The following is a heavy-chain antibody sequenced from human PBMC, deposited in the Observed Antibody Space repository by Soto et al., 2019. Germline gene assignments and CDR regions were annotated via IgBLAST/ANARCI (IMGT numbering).Heavy chain of an antibody. CDR3: ARGGIVVVPAAISAGMDV. J-gene: IGHJ6*03. CDR1: GYTFTSYD. CDR2: MNPNSGNT. V-gene: IGHV1-8*01. Sequence: ASVKVSCKAFGYTFTSYDINWVRQATGQGLGWMGWMNPNSGNTGYAQKFQGRVTMTRNTSISTAYMELSSLRSEDTAVFYCARGGIVVVPAAISAGMDVWGKGTTVTVSS. D-gene: IGHD2-2*01.